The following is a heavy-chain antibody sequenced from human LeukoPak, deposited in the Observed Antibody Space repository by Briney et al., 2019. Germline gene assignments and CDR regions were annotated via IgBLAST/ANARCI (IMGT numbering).Heavy chain of an antibody. Sequence: SETLSLTCTVSGGSISSYYWSWIRQPPGKGLEWIGYIYSTGSTNYNPSLKSRVTISVDTSKNQFSLKLSSVTAADTAVYYCARENFDSSGYYHRIDYWGRGTLVTVSS. J-gene: IGHJ4*02. CDR2: IYSTGST. V-gene: IGHV4-59*01. D-gene: IGHD3-22*01. CDR1: GGSISSYY. CDR3: ARENFDSSGYYHRIDY.